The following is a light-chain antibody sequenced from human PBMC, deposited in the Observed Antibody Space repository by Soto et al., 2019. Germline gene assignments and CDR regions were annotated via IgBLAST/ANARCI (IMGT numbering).Light chain of an antibody. CDR1: QSISSY. CDR2: AAS. J-gene: IGKJ4*01. V-gene: IGKV1-39*01. Sequence: DIQMTQSPSSLSASVGDRVTITCRASQSISSYLNWYQQKPGKAPKLLIYAASSLQSGVPSRFRGSGSGTDFTLNISSLQPEDFATYYCQQSYRTPPTFGGGTKVEIK. CDR3: QQSYRTPPT.